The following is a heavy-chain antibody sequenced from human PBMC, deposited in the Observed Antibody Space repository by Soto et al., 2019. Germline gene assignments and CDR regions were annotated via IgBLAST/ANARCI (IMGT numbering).Heavy chain of an antibody. CDR2: IYYSGST. D-gene: IGHD2-2*01. J-gene: IGHJ4*02. CDR3: ASLSAIPPPPDY. CDR1: GGSISSGDYY. V-gene: IGHV4-30-4*01. Sequence: QVQLQESGPGLVKPSQTLSLTCTVSGGSISSGDYYWSWIRQPPGKGLEWIGYIYYSGSTYYNPSLKSRVTIPLDTSQNQFSLKLSSVTAAATAVYYCASLSAIPPPPDYWGQGTLVTVSS.